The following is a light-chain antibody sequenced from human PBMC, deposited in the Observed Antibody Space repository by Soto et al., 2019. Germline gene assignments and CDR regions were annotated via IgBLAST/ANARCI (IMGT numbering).Light chain of an antibody. CDR2: WAS. CDR3: QQYYTTPYT. CDR1: QTVLYISNNKNF. V-gene: IGKV4-1*01. Sequence: DIVMTQSPGSLAVSLGERATINCKSSQTVLYISNNKNFLAWYQQKPGQPPKLLIYWASTRESGVPDRFSGSGSWTDFTLTINSLQAEDVAVYYCQQYYTTPYTFGQGTKLEIK. J-gene: IGKJ2*01.